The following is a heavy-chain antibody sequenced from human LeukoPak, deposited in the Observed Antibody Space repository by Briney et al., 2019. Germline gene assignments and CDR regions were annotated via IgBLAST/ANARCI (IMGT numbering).Heavy chain of an antibody. CDR3: VREILYCSGGSCYRGPFDN. Sequence: SETLSLTCTVSNDSISSGDYYWNWIRQPPGKGLEWIGYIFHRGGTSYNPSLKSRILFSVDTSQNQFSLKPNSVTAADTAVYYCVREILYCSGGSCYRGPFDNWGQGTLVTVSA. CDR1: NDSISSGDYY. D-gene: IGHD2-15*01. V-gene: IGHV4-30-4*01. J-gene: IGHJ4*02. CDR2: IFHRGGT.